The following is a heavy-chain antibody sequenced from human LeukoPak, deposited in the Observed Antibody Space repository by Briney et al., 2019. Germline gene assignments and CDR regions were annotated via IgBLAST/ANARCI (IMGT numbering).Heavy chain of an antibody. V-gene: IGHV4-59*12. J-gene: IGHJ5*02. CDR3: ARGNKGYSSSWQTPWGSGYNWFDP. Sequence: MTSVTLSLTCTVSGGSISSYYWSWIRQPPGKGLEWIGYIYYSGTTNYNPSLKSRVTMSVDTSKNQFSLKLSSVTAADTAVYYCARGNKGYSSSWQTPWGSGYNWFDPWGQGTLVTVSS. CDR2: IYYSGTT. D-gene: IGHD6-13*01. CDR1: GGSISSYY.